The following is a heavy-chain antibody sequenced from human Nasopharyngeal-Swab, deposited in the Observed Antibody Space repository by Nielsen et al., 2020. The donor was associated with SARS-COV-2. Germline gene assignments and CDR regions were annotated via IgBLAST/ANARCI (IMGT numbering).Heavy chain of an antibody. CDR2: IRSKANSYAT. D-gene: IGHD3-9*01. CDR3: TSPLTLTYGMDV. Sequence: GESLKISCAASGFTFSGSAMHWVRQASGKGLEWVGRIRSKANSYATAYAASVKGRFTIPRDDSKNTAYLQMNSLKTEDTAVYYCTSPLTLTYGMDVWGQGTTVTVSS. J-gene: IGHJ6*02. V-gene: IGHV3-73*01. CDR1: GFTFSGSA.